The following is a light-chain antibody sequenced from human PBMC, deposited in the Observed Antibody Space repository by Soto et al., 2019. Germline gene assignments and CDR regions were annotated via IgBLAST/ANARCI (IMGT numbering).Light chain of an antibody. Sequence: QSVLTQPASVSGSPGQSITISCTGTSSDVGAYNYVSWYQQHPGKVPKLMIYEVSNRPSGVSNRFSGSKSGNTASLTISGLQAEDEADYFCSSYSISTAYLFGTGTKVTVL. V-gene: IGLV2-14*01. CDR1: SSDVGAYNY. J-gene: IGLJ1*01. CDR3: SSYSISTAYL. CDR2: EVS.